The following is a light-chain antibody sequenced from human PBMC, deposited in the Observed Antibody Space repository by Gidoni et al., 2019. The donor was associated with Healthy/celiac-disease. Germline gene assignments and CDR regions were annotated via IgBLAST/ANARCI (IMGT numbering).Light chain of an antibody. J-gene: IGKJ3*01. V-gene: IGKV1-9*01. CDR2: AAS. CDR1: QGISSY. CDR3: QQLNSYPPLT. Sequence: DIQLTPSPSVLSASVGDRVTITCWASQGISSYLAWYQQKPGKAPKLLIYAASTLQSGVPSRFSGSGSGTEFTLTISSLQPEDFATYYCQQLNSYPPLTFGPGTKVDIK.